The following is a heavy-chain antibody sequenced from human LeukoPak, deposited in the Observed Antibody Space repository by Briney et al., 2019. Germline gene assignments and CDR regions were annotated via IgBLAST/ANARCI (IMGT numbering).Heavy chain of an antibody. CDR3: ASLIAAAGPQNDAFDI. CDR2: IYHSGST. CDR1: GGSISSSNW. D-gene: IGHD6-13*01. V-gene: IGHV4-4*02. Sequence: SETLSLTCAVSGGSISSSNWWSWVRQPPGKGLEWIGEIYHSGSTNYNPSLKSRVTISVDKSKNQFSLKLSSVTAADTAVYYCASLIAAAGPQNDAFDIWGQGTMVTVSS. J-gene: IGHJ3*02.